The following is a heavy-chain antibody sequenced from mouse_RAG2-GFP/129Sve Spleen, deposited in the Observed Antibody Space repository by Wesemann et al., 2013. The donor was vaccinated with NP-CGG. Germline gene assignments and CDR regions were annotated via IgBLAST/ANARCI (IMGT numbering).Heavy chain of an antibody. V-gene: IGHV3-8*02. D-gene: IGHD4-1*02. CDR3: ARSPTGTEYFDY. CDR2: ISYSGST. Sequence: EYAGYISYSGSTYYNPSLKGRISITRDTSKNQYYLQLNSVTTEDTATYYCARSPTGTEYFDYWGQGTTLTVSS. J-gene: IGHJ2*01.